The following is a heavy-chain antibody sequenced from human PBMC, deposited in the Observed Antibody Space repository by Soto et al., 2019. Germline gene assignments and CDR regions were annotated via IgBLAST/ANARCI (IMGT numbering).Heavy chain of an antibody. D-gene: IGHD1-1*01. CDR3: EIERTGTPSMDV. Sequence: QVQLVQSGAEVKKPGASVKVSCKASGYTFTSYDINCVRQATGQGLEWMGWMNPNSGNTGYAQKFQVRVNLTRNTSISTAYMELSSLRSEDTAVYYWEIERTGTPSMDVWGQGTTVTVSS. CDR1: GYTFTSYD. CDR2: MNPNSGNT. J-gene: IGHJ6*02. V-gene: IGHV1-8*01.